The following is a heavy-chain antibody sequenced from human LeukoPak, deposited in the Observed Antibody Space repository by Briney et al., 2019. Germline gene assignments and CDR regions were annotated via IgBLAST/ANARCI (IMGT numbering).Heavy chain of an antibody. CDR2: INPNSGGT. J-gene: IGHJ5*02. Sequence: ASVKVSCKASGCTFTGYYMHWVRQAPGQGLEWMGWINPNSGGTNYAQKFQGRVTMTRDTSISTAYMELSRLRSDDTAVYYCARGRGGTVTTNLNWFDPWGQGTLVTVSS. V-gene: IGHV1-2*02. D-gene: IGHD4-17*01. CDR3: ARGRGGTVTTNLNWFDP. CDR1: GCTFTGYY.